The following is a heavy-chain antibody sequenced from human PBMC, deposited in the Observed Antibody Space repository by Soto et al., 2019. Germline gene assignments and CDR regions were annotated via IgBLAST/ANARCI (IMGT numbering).Heavy chain of an antibody. CDR3: AKGLGYYDRSGYYSS. CDR1: GFSFSSYA. Sequence: GVSLRLSCAASGFSFSSYAMSWVRQAPGKGLEWVSAISGSGGSTYYADSVKGRFTISRDNSKNTLYLQMNSLRAEDTAVYYCAKGLGYYDRSGYYSSWGQGTLGTVSS. CDR2: ISGSGGST. J-gene: IGHJ4*02. D-gene: IGHD3-22*01. V-gene: IGHV3-23*01.